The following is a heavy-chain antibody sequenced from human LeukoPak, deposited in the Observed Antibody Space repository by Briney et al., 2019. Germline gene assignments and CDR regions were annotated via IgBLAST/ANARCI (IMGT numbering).Heavy chain of an antibody. CDR2: IKQDGSEK. Sequence: GGSLRLSCAASGFTFSSYWMSWVRQAPGKGLEWVASIKQDGSEKYYVDSVKGRFTISRDNAKNSLYLQMNSLRAEDTAVYYCARGWVPREQWLIPFDYWGQGTLVTVSS. D-gene: IGHD6-19*01. J-gene: IGHJ4*02. CDR3: ARGWVPREQWLIPFDY. V-gene: IGHV3-7*03. CDR1: GFTFSSYW.